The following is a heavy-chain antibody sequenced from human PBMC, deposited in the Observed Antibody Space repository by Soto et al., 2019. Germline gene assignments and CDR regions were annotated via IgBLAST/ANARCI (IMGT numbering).Heavy chain of an antibody. Sequence: SETLSLTCTVSGGSISSYYWSWIRQPPGKGLEWIGYIYYSGSTNYNPSLKSRVTISVDTSKNQFSLKLSSVTAADTAVYHCARVAEMVRGVIFYAFDIWGQGTMVTVSS. CDR1: GGSISSYY. J-gene: IGHJ3*02. CDR2: IYYSGST. D-gene: IGHD3-10*01. V-gene: IGHV4-59*01. CDR3: ARVAEMVRGVIFYAFDI.